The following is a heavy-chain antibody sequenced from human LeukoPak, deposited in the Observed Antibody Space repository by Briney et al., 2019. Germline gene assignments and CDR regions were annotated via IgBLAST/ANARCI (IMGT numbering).Heavy chain of an antibody. J-gene: IGHJ4*02. CDR2: IIPIFGTA. V-gene: IGHV1-69*13. CDR3: ARGIEDTAMVSY. D-gene: IGHD5-18*01. Sequence: SVKVSCKASGGTLSSYAISWVRQAPGQGLEWMGGIIPIFGTANYAQKFQGRVTITADESTSTAYMELSSLRSEDTAVYYCARGIEDTAMVSYWGQGTQVTVSS. CDR1: GGTLSSYA.